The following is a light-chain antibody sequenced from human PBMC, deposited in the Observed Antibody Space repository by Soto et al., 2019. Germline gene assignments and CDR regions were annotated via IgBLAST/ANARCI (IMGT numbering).Light chain of an antibody. V-gene: IGLV2-14*03. J-gene: IGLJ1*01. CDR2: DVS. CDR3: SSYTSSITHV. CDR1: SSDVGGYNF. Sequence: QSALTQPASVSGSPGQSITISCTGTSSDVGGYNFVSWYQQHPGKVPKLMIYDVSSRPSGVSDRFSGSKSGNTASLTISGLQAEYEGDYYCSSYTSSITHVFGSGTKLTVL.